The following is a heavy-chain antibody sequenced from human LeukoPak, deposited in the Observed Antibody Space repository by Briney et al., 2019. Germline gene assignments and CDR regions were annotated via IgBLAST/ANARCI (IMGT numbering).Heavy chain of an antibody. V-gene: IGHV3-74*01. J-gene: IGHJ4*02. CDR2: ISPDGSST. CDR3: TRDGFQQVPFDY. D-gene: IGHD6-13*01. Sequence: PGGSLRLSCAASGFTFSSYWMLWVRQTPGQGLVWVSRISPDGSSTSYADSVKGRFTISRDNAKNTLYLQMNSLRAEDTAVYYCTRDGFQQVPFDYWGQGTLVTVSS. CDR1: GFTFSSYW.